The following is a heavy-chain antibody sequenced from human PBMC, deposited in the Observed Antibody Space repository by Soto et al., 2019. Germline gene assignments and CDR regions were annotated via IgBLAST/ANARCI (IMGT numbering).Heavy chain of an antibody. CDR1: GGTFSSYA. CDR3: ARSPGYGDYGNYYYYYGMDV. CDR2: IIPIFGTA. V-gene: IGHV1-69*13. J-gene: IGHJ6*02. D-gene: IGHD4-17*01. Sequence: ASVKVSCKASGGTFSSYAISWVRQAPGQGLEWMGGIIPIFGTANYAQKFQGRVTITADESTSTAYLELSSLRSEDTAVYYCARSPGYGDYGNYYYYYGMDVWGQGPTVTVSS.